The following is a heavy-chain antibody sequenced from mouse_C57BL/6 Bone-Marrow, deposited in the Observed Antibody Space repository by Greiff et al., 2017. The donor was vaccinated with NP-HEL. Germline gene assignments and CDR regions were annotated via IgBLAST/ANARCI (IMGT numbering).Heavy chain of an antibody. V-gene: IGHV1-47*01. D-gene: IGHD1-1*01. Sequence: QVQLQQSGAELVKPGASVKMSCKASGYTFTTYPIEWMKQNHGKSLEWIGNFHPYNDDTKYNEKFKGKATLTVDKSSSPVYLELSRLTSDDSAVYYCEMRYYGSYWYFDVWGTGTTVTVSS. CDR2: FHPYNDDT. J-gene: IGHJ1*03. CDR1: GYTFTTYP. CDR3: EMRYYGSYWYFDV.